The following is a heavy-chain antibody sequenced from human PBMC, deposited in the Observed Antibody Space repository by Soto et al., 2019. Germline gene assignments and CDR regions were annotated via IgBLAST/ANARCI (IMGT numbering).Heavy chain of an antibody. V-gene: IGHV1-3*01. D-gene: IGHD2-15*01. CDR2: INAGNGNT. J-gene: IGHJ4*02. CDR3: ARGPGGPDGPGDY. Sequence: QVQLVQSGAEVKKPGASVKDSCKASGYTFTSYAMHWVRQAPGQRLEWMGWINAGNGNTKYSQKFQGRVTITRDTSASTDYMELSSLRSEDTAVYYCARGPGGPDGPGDYWGQGTLVTVSS. CDR1: GYTFTSYA.